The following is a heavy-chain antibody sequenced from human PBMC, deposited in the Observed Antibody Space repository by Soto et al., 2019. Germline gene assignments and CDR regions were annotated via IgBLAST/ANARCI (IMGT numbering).Heavy chain of an antibody. CDR1: GYTFTSYG. D-gene: IGHD6-13*01. CDR2: ISAYNGNT. V-gene: IGHV1-18*04. Sequence: ASVKVSCKASGYTFTSYGISWLRQSPGQGLEWMGWISAYNGNTNYAQKLQGRVTMTTDTSTSTAYMELRSLRSDDTAVYYCARDLLEQLVQPDIWGQGTMVTVSS. CDR3: ARDLLEQLVQPDI. J-gene: IGHJ3*02.